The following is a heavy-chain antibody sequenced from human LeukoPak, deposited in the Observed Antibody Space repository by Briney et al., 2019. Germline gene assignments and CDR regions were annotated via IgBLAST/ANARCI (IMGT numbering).Heavy chain of an antibody. V-gene: IGHV4-39*07. CDR1: GGSISSSSYY. CDR3: ARDVAGSSSQDYYMDV. CDR2: IYYSGST. D-gene: IGHD6-6*01. Sequence: PSETLSLTCTVSGGSISSSSYYRGWIRQPPGKGLEWIGCIYYSGSTYYNPSLKSRVTISVDTSKNQFSLKLSSVTAADTAVYYCARDVAGSSSQDYYMDVWGKGTTVTVSS. J-gene: IGHJ6*03.